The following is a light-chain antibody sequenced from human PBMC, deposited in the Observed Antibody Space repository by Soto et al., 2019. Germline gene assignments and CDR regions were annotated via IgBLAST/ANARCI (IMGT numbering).Light chain of an antibody. J-gene: IGKJ1*01. Sequence: DIQMTQSPSTLSGSVGDRVTITCRASQTISSWLAWYQQKPGKAPKLLIYKASSLESGVPSRFSGSGSGTEFTLTISSLQPDDFATYYCQQYNSYPWTFGQGTKVAIK. CDR3: QQYNSYPWT. V-gene: IGKV1-5*03. CDR1: QTISSW. CDR2: KAS.